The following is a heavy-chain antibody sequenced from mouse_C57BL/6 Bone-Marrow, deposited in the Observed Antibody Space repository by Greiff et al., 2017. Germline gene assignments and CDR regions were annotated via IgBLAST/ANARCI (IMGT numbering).Heavy chain of an antibody. CDR2: IHPNSGST. J-gene: IGHJ3*01. Sequence: QVQLKEPGAELVKPGASVKLSCKASGYTFTSYWMHWVKQRPGQGLEWIGMIHPNSGSTNYNEKFKSKATLTVDKSSSTAYMQLSSLPSADSAVYYCARARTRGWFAYWGQGTLVTVSA. CDR3: ARARTRGWFAY. CDR1: GYTFTSYW. V-gene: IGHV1-64*01.